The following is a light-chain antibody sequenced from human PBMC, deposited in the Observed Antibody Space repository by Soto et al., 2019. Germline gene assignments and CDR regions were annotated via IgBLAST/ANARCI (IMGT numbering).Light chain of an antibody. V-gene: IGKV3-20*01. CDR3: QQYGASRT. CDR1: QSVSHNY. CDR2: GGA. Sequence: ESVLTQSPGTLSLSPGERATLSCRASQSVSHNYIAWYQQKPGQAPRLLIYGGASRATRIPDRFSGSGSGTDFTLTISGLEPEDFAVYYCQQYGASRTFGQGTKV. J-gene: IGKJ1*01.